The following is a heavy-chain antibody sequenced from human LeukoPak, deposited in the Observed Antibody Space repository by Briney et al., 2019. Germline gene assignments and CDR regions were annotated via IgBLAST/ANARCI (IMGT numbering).Heavy chain of an antibody. D-gene: IGHD3-16*02. CDR2: ISDSGGST. Sequence: GGSLRLSCGASGFTFSDYAMSWVRQAPGKGLEWVSGISDSGGSTYYADSVKGRCTISRDNSKNTVSLQMNNLRAEDTAVYFCARHDSFIPYWGQGTLVTVTS. CDR3: ARHDSFIPY. CDR1: GFTFSDYA. J-gene: IGHJ4*02. V-gene: IGHV3-23*01.